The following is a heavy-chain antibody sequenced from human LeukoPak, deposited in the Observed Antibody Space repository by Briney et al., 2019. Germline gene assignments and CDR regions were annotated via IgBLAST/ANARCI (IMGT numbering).Heavy chain of an antibody. V-gene: IGHV3-48*03. J-gene: IGHJ4*02. Sequence: GGPLRLSCAASGFTSSGYEMNWVRQAPGKGLEWVSYISGSGNTIYYADSVKGRFTISRDNAKNSLYLQMNSLRAEDTAVYYCARGGRYYGSGSYYNYFDHWGQGTLVTVSS. CDR1: GFTSSGYE. D-gene: IGHD3-10*01. CDR2: ISGSGNTI. CDR3: ARGGRYYGSGSYYNYFDH.